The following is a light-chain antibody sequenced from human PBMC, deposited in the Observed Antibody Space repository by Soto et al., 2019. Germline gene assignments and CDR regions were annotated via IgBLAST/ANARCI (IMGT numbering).Light chain of an antibody. CDR2: DVS. J-gene: IGLJ2*01. CDR3: SSYTSSSSLVV. Sequence: QSALTQPASVSGSPGQSITISCTGTSSDVGGYNYVSWYQQHPGKDPKLMIYDVSNRPSGVSNLFSGSKSGNTASLTISGVQPEDEADYYCSSYTSSSSLVVFGGGTKLTVL. V-gene: IGLV2-14*01. CDR1: SSDVGGYNY.